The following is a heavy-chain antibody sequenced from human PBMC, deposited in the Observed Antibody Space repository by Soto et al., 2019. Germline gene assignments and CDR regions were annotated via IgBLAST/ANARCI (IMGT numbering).Heavy chain of an antibody. D-gene: IGHD3-10*01. J-gene: IGHJ6*02. V-gene: IGHV4-34*01. Sequence: PSETLSLTCAVYGGSFSGYYWSWIRQPPGKGLEWIGEINHSGSTNYNPSLKSRVTISVDTSKNQFSLKLSSVTAADTAVYYCARGIVTMVRGARLDVWGQGTTVTVSS. CDR3: ARGIVTMVRGARLDV. CDR1: GGSFSGYY. CDR2: INHSGST.